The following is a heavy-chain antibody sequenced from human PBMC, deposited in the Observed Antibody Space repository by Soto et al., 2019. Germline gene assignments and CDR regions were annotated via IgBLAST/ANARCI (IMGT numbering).Heavy chain of an antibody. V-gene: IGHV3-30*18. D-gene: IGHD3-3*01. CDR3: AKDSFWTPDGYLDY. CDR1: GFTFSSCG. CDR2: ISYDGSNK. Sequence: SLRLSCAASGFTFSSCGMHWVRQAPGKGLEWVAVISYDGSNKYYADSVKGRFTISRDNSKNTLYLQMNSLRAEDTAVYYCAKDSFWTPDGYLDYWGQGTLVTVSS. J-gene: IGHJ4*02.